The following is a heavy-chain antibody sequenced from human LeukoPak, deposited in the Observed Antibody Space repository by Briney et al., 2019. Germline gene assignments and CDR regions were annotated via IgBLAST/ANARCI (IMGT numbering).Heavy chain of an antibody. J-gene: IGHJ5*02. Sequence: PSETLSLTCTVSGGSLGNTDHFWGWLRQPPGRGLEWIGTVYYSGSTNYNPSLKSRVTMSVDTSNNQFSLNLNSVTAADTALYFCARHPSDSGTYYPYAWGQGVLVTVSP. V-gene: IGHV4-39*01. CDR3: ARHPSDSGTYYPYA. D-gene: IGHD1-26*01. CDR1: GGSLGNTDHF. CDR2: VYYSGST.